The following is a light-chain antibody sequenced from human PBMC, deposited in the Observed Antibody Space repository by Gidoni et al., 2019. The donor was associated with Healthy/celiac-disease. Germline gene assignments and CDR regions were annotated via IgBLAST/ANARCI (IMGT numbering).Light chain of an antibody. V-gene: IGKV3-20*01. CDR1: QSVSSSY. CDR2: GAS. Sequence: FVLTQSPGTLSLSPGERATLPCRASQSVSSSYLSWYQQKPGQAPRLLIYGASSRATGIPDRFSGSGSGTDFTLNISRLEPEDFAVYYCQKYGSSPLTFGGGTKVEIK. CDR3: QKYGSSPLT. J-gene: IGKJ4*01.